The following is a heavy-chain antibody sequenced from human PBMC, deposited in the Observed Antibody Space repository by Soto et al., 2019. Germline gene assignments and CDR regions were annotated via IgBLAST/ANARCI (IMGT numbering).Heavy chain of an antibody. Sequence: DSVKGRFTISRDNSKNTLYLQMNSLIAEDTAVYYCAKNYYDSSGYYWVDSWGQGTLVTVSS. D-gene: IGHD3-22*01. V-gene: IGHV3-30*02. J-gene: IGHJ5*01. CDR3: AKNYYDSSGYYWVDS.